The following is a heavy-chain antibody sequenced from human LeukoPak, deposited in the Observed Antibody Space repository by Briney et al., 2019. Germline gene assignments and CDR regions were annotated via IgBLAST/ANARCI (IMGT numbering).Heavy chain of an antibody. CDR1: GYTFTGYY. CDR2: INPNSGGT. V-gene: IGHV1-2*02. D-gene: IGHD6-13*01. CDR3: ARDPYSSSWYYYYYYMDV. Sequence: ASVKVSCKASGYTFTGYYMHWVRQAPGQGLEWMGWINPNSGGTNYAQKLQGRVTMTTDTSTSTAYMELRSLRSDDTAVYYCARDPYSSSWYYYYYYMDVWGKGTTVTISS. J-gene: IGHJ6*03.